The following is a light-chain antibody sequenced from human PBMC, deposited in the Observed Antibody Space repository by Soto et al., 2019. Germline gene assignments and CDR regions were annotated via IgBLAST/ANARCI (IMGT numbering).Light chain of an antibody. CDR1: NSDVGRYNS. Sequence: QSALTQPHSVSGSPGQSVTISCTGTNSDVGRYNSVSWYQQLPGKAPKIIISAVRQRPSGVPDRFSGSKSGNTASLTISGLQADDEADYFCFSYTANDNWVFGGGTKVTAL. J-gene: IGLJ3*02. V-gene: IGLV2-11*01. CDR2: AVR. CDR3: FSYTANDNWV.